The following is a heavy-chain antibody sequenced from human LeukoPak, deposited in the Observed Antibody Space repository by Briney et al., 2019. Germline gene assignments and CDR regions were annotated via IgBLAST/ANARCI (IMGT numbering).Heavy chain of an antibody. CDR1: GYTFTGYY. J-gene: IGHJ4*02. V-gene: IGHV1-2*04. Sequence: ASVKVSCKASGYTFTGYYMHWVRQAPGQGLEWMGWINPNSGGTNYAQKFQGWVTMTRDTSISTAYMELSRLRSDDTAVYYCAREGERRVAAAGTGADYWGQGTLVTVSS. CDR3: AREGERRVAAAGTGADY. D-gene: IGHD6-13*01. CDR2: INPNSGGT.